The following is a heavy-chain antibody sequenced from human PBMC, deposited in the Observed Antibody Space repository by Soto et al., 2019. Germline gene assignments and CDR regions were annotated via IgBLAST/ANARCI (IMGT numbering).Heavy chain of an antibody. Sequence: QVQLEQSGSEVKKSGSSVKVSCKASGYSFSSHAITWVRQAPGQGLEWMGGIIPVFGTPSYAQKFQVRVTISADKSTNTSYLESRRLRSDDTAVYYCARGGALSTSWYWGDGLDSWGQGTQVTVSS. J-gene: IGHJ4*02. V-gene: IGHV1-69*06. CDR1: GYSFSSHA. D-gene: IGHD6-13*01. CDR2: IIPVFGTP. CDR3: ARGGALSTSWYWGDGLDS.